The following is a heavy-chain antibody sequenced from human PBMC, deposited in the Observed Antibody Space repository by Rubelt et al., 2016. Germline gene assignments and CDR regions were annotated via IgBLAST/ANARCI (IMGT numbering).Heavy chain of an antibody. CDR2: IIPIFGTA. CDR1: GGTFSSYA. CDR3: ARDLRGGGEQWLAYYFDY. D-gene: IGHD6-19*01. V-gene: IGHV1-69*01. Sequence: QVQLVQSGAEVKKPGSSVKVSCKASGGTFSSYAISWVRQAPGQGLEWMGGIIPIFGTANYAQKFQGRVTITADESTSTAYMELSSRRSEDTAVYYCARDLRGGGEQWLAYYFDYWGQGTLVTVSS. J-gene: IGHJ4*02.